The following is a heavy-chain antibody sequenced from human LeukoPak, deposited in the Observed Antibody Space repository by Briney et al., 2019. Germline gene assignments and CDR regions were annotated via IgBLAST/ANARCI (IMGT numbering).Heavy chain of an antibody. J-gene: IGHJ4*02. V-gene: IGHV4-39*01. Sequence: PSETLSLTCTVSGGSISSSSYYWGWIRQPPGKGLEWIGSIYYSGSTYYNPSLKSRVTISVDTSKNQFSLKLSSVTAADTAVYYCARLGVTTVTTSDYWGQGTLVTVSS. D-gene: IGHD4-17*01. CDR2: IYYSGST. CDR1: GGSISSSSYY. CDR3: ARLGVTTVTTSDY.